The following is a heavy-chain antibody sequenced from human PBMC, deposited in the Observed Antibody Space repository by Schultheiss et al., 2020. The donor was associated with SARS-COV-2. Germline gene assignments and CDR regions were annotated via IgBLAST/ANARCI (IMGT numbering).Heavy chain of an antibody. CDR3: ARLYSYGFYYYYYYMDV. CDR1: GFSLSNTRMG. D-gene: IGHD5-18*01. J-gene: IGHJ6*03. CDR2: IFSNDEK. Sequence: SGPTLVKPTETLTLTCTVSGFSLSNTRMGVSWIRQPPGKALEWLAHIFSNDEKSYSTSLKSRLTISKDTSKSQVVLTMTNMDPVDTATYYCARLYSYGFYYYYYYMDVWGKGTTVTVSS. V-gene: IGHV2-26*01.